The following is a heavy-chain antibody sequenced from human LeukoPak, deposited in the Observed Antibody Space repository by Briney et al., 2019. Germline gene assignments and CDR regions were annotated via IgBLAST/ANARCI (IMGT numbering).Heavy chain of an antibody. V-gene: IGHV1-2*02. Sequence: ASVKVSCKASGYTFTGYYMRWVRQAPGQGLEWMGSINPNSGGTNYAQKFQGRVTMTRDTSISTAYMELSRLRSDDTAVYYCARGGQLWLLGDENFDYWGQGTLVTVSS. CDR2: INPNSGGT. CDR1: GYTFTGYY. CDR3: ARGGQLWLLGDENFDY. J-gene: IGHJ4*02. D-gene: IGHD5-18*01.